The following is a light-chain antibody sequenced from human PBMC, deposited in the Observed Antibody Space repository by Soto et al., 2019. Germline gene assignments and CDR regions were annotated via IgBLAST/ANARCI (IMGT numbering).Light chain of an antibody. CDR1: QSVSSN. CDR2: GAS. V-gene: IGKV3-15*01. J-gene: IGKJ1*01. Sequence: EIVMTQSPGTLSLSPGEIATLSCRASQSVSSNLAWYQQIPGQAPRLLIYGASTRATGIPARFSGSGSGTEFTLAINSLQSEDFAVYYCQQYNDWPPTFGLGTKVEIK. CDR3: QQYNDWPPT.